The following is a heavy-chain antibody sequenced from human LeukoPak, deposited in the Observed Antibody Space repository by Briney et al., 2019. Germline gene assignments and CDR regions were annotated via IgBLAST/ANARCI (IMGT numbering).Heavy chain of an antibody. J-gene: IGHJ5*02. D-gene: IGHD2-2*01. Sequence: GGSLRLSCAASGFTFTSYWMSWVRQAPGKGLEWVANINKDGSEKYYVDPVKGSFTISRDNAKNSMYLQMNSLRADDTAVYYCARGGGYCSSTSCYQSVLANWFDPWGQGTLVTVSS. V-gene: IGHV3-7*03. CDR1: GFTFTSYW. CDR3: ARGGGYCSSTSCYQSVLANWFDP. CDR2: INKDGSEK.